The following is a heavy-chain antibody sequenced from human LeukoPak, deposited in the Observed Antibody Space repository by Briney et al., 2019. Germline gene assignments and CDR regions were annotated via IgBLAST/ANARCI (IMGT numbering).Heavy chain of an antibody. D-gene: IGHD6-13*01. V-gene: IGHV3-21*01. J-gene: IGHJ6*03. CDR1: GFTFSSDV. CDR3: ARVYSSSWYSGYLYMDV. CDR2: ISYRSSDI. Sequence: MAGGSLRLSCAASGFTFSSDVMHWVRQAPGKGLEWVSSISYRSSDIEYADSVKGRFTISRDNAKQSLYLQMSRLRAEDTAVYYCARVYSSSWYSGYLYMDVWGKGTTVTVSS.